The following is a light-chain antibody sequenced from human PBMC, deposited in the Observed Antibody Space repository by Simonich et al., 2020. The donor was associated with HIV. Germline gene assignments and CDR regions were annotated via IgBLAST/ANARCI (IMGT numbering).Light chain of an antibody. V-gene: IGLV2-23*01. CDR3: CSYAGSSTSRV. CDR1: SSEVGSYNL. J-gene: IGLJ3*02. CDR2: EGS. Sequence: QSALTQPASVAGSPGQSITISCTGTSSEVGSYNLVSWYQQHPGKAPKLMLYEGSKLPSGVSNRFSGSKSGNTASLTISGLQAEDESDYYCCSYAGSSTSRVFGGGTKLTVL.